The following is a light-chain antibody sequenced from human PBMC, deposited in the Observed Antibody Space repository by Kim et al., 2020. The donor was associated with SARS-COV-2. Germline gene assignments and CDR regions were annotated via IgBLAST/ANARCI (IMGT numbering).Light chain of an antibody. V-gene: IGLV1-44*01. CDR3: AVWDDSLNGWV. CDR2: SNN. CDR1: ISNMGSNT. Sequence: GQRVTISCSGSISNMGSNTVNWYQQLPGTAPKLLIYSNNQRPSGVPDRFSGSTSGTSASLAISGLQSEDEADYYCAVWDDSLNGWVLGGGTKLTVL. J-gene: IGLJ3*02.